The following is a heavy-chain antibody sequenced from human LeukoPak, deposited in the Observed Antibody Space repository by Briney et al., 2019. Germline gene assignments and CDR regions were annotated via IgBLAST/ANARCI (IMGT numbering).Heavy chain of an antibody. D-gene: IGHD6-19*01. CDR2: IKQDGSEK. CDR3: ARDDYSSGWLPYDY. CDR1: GFTFSSYW. J-gene: IGHJ4*02. V-gene: IGHV3-7*01. Sequence: PGGSLRLSCAASGFTFSSYWISWVRQAPGKGLEWVANIKQDGSEKYYVDSVKGRFTISRDNAKNSLYLQMNSLRAEDTAVYYCARDDYSSGWLPYDYWGQGTLVTVSS.